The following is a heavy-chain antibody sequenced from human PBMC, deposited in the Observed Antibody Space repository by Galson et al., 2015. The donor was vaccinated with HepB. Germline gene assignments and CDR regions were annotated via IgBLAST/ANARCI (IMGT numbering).Heavy chain of an antibody. J-gene: IGHJ4*02. Sequence: SVKVSCKASGGTFSSYAISWVRQAPGQGLEWMGGIIPIFGTANYAQKFQGRVTITADKSTSTAYMELSSLRSEDTAVYYCARGTGQGFYDFWSGYSQYYFDYWGQGTLVTVSS. CDR1: GGTFSSYA. D-gene: IGHD3-3*01. V-gene: IGHV1-69*06. CDR2: IIPIFGTA. CDR3: ARGTGQGFYDFWSGYSQYYFDY.